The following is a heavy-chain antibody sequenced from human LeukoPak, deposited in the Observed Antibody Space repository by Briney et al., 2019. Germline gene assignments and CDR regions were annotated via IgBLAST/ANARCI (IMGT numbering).Heavy chain of an antibody. CDR2: IYSGGST. V-gene: IGHV3-66*01. CDR3: ARDPSRGLYYFDH. Sequence: GGSLRLSCAASGFTVSSNYMSWVRQAPGKGLEWVSVIYSGGSTYYADSVKGRFTISRDNSKNTLYLQMNSLRAEDTAVYYCARDPSRGLYYFDHWGQGTLVTVSS. D-gene: IGHD3/OR15-3a*01. J-gene: IGHJ4*02. CDR1: GFTVSSNY.